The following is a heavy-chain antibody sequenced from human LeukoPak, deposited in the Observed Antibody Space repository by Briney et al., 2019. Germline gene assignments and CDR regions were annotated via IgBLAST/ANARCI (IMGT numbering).Heavy chain of an antibody. J-gene: IGHJ3*02. CDR2: IYYSGST. CDR1: GGSISSYY. V-gene: IGHV4-59*01. D-gene: IGHD3-10*01. CDR3: ACTMVRGVFDAFDI. Sequence: PSETLSLTCTVSGGSISSYYWSWIRQPPGKGLEWIGYIYYSGSTNCNPSLKSRVTISVDTSKNQFSLKLSSVTAADTAVYYCACTMVRGVFDAFDIWGQGTMVTVSS.